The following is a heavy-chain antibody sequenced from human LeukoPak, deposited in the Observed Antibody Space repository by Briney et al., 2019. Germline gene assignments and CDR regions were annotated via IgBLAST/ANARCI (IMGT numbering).Heavy chain of an antibody. CDR3: ARDLRYSSGHRWFDP. V-gene: IGHV4-30-2*01. J-gene: IGHJ5*02. CDR1: GGSISSGGYS. Sequence: SETLSLTCTVSGGSISSGGYSWSWIRQPPGKGLEWTGYIYHSGSTYYNPSLKSRVTISVDRSKNQFSLKLSSVTAADTAVYYCARDLRYSSGHRWFDPWGQGTLVTVSS. CDR2: IYHSGST. D-gene: IGHD6-19*01.